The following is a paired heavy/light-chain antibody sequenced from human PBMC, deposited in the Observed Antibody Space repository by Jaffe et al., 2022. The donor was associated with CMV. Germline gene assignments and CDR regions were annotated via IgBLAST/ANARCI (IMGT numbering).Light chain of an antibody. CDR1: QSVLYSSNNKNY. CDR3: QQYYSTPRRT. Sequence: DIVMTQSPDSLAVSLGERATINCKSSQSVLYSSNNKNYLAWYQQKPGQPPKLLIYWASTRESGVPDRFSGSGSGTDFTLTISSLQAEDVAVYYCQQYYSTPRRTFGQGTKVEIK. J-gene: IGKJ1*01. CDR2: WAS. V-gene: IGKV4-1*01.
Heavy chain of an antibody. CDR1: GFTFSSYE. CDR2: ISSSGSTI. Sequence: EVQLVESGGGLVQPGGSLRLSCAASGFTFSSYEMNWVRQAPGKGLEWVSYISSSGSTIYYADSVKGRFTISRDNAKNSLYLQMNSLRAEDTAVYYCAREKGYYYDSSGYYYRVNYFDYWGQGTLVTVSS. D-gene: IGHD3-22*01. V-gene: IGHV3-48*03. CDR3: AREKGYYYDSSGYYYRVNYFDY. J-gene: IGHJ4*02.